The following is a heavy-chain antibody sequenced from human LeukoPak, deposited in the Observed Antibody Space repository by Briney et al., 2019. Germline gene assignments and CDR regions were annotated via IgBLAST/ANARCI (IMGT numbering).Heavy chain of an antibody. D-gene: IGHD3-22*01. CDR3: ARHPSDYDSSGYPLNAFDI. CDR1: GFTFNDYY. CDR2: IYYSGST. Sequence: LRLSCAASGFTFNDYYMSWIRRAPGKGLEWIGYIYYSGSTYYNPSLKSRVTISVDTSKNQFSLKLSSVTAADTAVYYCARHPSDYDSSGYPLNAFDIWGQGTMVTVSS. V-gene: IGHV4-31*02. J-gene: IGHJ3*02.